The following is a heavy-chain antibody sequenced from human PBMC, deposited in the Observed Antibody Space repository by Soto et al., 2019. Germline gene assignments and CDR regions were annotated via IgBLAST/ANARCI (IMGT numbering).Heavy chain of an antibody. CDR1: GDTFTSYG. CDR2: ISAYNGNT. V-gene: IGHV1-18*01. J-gene: IGHJ6*03. D-gene: IGHD3-10*01. CDR3: ASGSYYYYYMDV. Sequence: GASVKVSCTASGDTFTSYGISWVRQAPGQGLEWMGWISAYNGNTNYAQKLQGRVTMTTDTSTSTAYMELRSLRSDDTAVYYCASGSYYYYYMDVWGKGTTVTVSS.